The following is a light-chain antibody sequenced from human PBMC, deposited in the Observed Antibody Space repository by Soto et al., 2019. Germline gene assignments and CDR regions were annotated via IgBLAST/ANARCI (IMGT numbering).Light chain of an antibody. CDR3: QQYFTTPWT. V-gene: IGKV4-1*01. CDR2: WSS. J-gene: IGKJ1*01. CDR1: QSILYSSNNKNH. Sequence: DIVMTQSPDSLAVSLGERATINCKSSQSILYSSNNKNHLVWYQQKAGQPPKLLIYWSSTRESGVPDRFSGSGSGTDFTLTISSLQAEDVAVCYCQQYFTTPWTFGQGTKV.